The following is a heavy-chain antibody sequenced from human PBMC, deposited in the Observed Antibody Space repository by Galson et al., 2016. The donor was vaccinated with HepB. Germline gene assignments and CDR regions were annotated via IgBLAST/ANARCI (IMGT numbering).Heavy chain of an antibody. CDR2: ISAYNGNT. D-gene: IGHD1-7*01. CDR3: ARALRGVNWNYRGVGDY. Sequence: SVKVSFKASGYTFTSYGISWVRQAPGQGLEWMGWISAYNGNTNYAQKLQGRVTMTTDTSTSTAYMELRSLRSDDTAVYYCARALRGVNWNYRGVGDYWGQGALVTVSS. J-gene: IGHJ4*02. V-gene: IGHV1-18*01. CDR1: GYTFTSYG.